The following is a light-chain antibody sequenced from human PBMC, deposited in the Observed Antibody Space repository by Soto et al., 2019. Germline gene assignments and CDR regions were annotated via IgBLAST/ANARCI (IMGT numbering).Light chain of an antibody. J-gene: IGKJ1*01. Sequence: IQMTQSPPTLYGTLGERVKIICRASQTISSWLAWYQQKPGKAPKLLIYKASTLKSGVPSRFSGSGSGTEFTLTISSLQPDDFATYYCQHYNSYSEAFGQRTKVDI. CDR3: QHYNSYSEA. CDR2: KAS. V-gene: IGKV1-5*03. CDR1: QTISSW.